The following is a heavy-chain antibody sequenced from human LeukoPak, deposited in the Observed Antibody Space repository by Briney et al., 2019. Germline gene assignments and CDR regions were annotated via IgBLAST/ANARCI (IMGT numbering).Heavy chain of an antibody. CDR1: GFSINYDW. J-gene: IGHJ3*01. CDR2: IKSKTDGGTT. D-gene: IGHD2-2*01. CDR3: VRDQYCASSSCPGAFDL. V-gene: IGHV3-15*01. Sequence: GGSLRLSCAASGFSINYDWMSWVRQAPGEGLEWVGRIKSKTDGGTTEYAAPVKGRFTISRDDSRNTLYLQMSSLKSEDTAVYYCVRDQYCASSSCPGAFDLWGQGTVVTVSS.